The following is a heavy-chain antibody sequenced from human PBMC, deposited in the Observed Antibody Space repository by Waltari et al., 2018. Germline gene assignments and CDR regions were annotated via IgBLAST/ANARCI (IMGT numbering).Heavy chain of an antibody. D-gene: IGHD6-6*01. J-gene: IGHJ4*02. V-gene: IGHV3-30*02. Sequence: QVQLVESGGGVVQPGGSLRLSCAASGFTFSNYGMHWVRQAPGKGLEWWEFIRNYGSNENYVDSGKGRFPISRDNSKNPLYLHINGLRAEDTAVYYCAKDKLKRSSSWGVAYWGQGTQVTVSS. CDR1: GFTFSNYG. CDR2: IRNYGSNE. CDR3: AKDKLKRSSSWGVAY.